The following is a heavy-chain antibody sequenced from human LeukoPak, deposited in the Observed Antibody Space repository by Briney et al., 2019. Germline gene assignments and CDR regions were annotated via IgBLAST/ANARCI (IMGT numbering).Heavy chain of an antibody. CDR1: GFTFSSYG. D-gene: IGHD6-19*01. V-gene: IGHV3-30*02. CDR3: ARVNSSGWYASWFDP. Sequence: PGGSLRLSCAASGFTFSSYGMHWVRQAPGKGLEWVAFIRYDGSNKYYADSVKGRFTISRDNSKNTLYLQMNSLRAEDTAVYYCARVNSSGWYASWFDPWGQGTLVTVSS. CDR2: IRYDGSNK. J-gene: IGHJ5*02.